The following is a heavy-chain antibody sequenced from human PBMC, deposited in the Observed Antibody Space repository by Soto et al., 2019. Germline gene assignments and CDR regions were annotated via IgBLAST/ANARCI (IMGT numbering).Heavy chain of an antibody. Sequence: GGSLRLSCAASGFTFSSYGMHWVRQAPGKGLEWVAVIWYDGSNKYYADSVKGRFTISRDNSKNTLYLQMNSLRAEDTAVYYCPRDYDQRFDYGMAVWGQGTTVTVSS. CDR1: GFTFSSYG. CDR2: IWYDGSNK. J-gene: IGHJ6*02. V-gene: IGHV3-33*01. D-gene: IGHD2-2*01. CDR3: PRDYDQRFDYGMAV.